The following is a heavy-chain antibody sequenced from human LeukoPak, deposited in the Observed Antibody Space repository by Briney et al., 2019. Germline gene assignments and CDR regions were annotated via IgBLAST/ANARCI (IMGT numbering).Heavy chain of an antibody. D-gene: IGHD1-26*01. V-gene: IGHV3-23*01. CDR2: ISGSGGST. CDR1: GFTFSSYA. J-gene: IGHJ4*02. CDR3: ARRSGSYYILYYFDY. Sequence: PGGSLRLSCAASGFTFSSYAMSWVRRAPGKGLEWVSGISGSGGSTYYADSVKGRLTISRDNSKNTLYLQMNSLRAEDTAVYYCARRSGSYYILYYFDYWGQGTLVTVSS.